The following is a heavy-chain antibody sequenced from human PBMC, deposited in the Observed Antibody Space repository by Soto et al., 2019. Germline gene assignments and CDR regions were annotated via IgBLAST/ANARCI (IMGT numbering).Heavy chain of an antibody. J-gene: IGHJ6*02. CDR2: ISSSSSYI. CDR1: GFTFSSYS. V-gene: IGHV3-21*01. CDR3: ARDLLRFLEWSQISYYYSGIDV. Sequence: PGGSLRLSCAASGFTFSSYSMNWVRQAPGKGLEWVSSISSSSSYIYYADSVKGRFTISRDNAKNSLYLQMNSLRAEDTAVYYCARDLLRFLEWSQISYYYSGIDVWGQGTTVTVYS. D-gene: IGHD3-3*01.